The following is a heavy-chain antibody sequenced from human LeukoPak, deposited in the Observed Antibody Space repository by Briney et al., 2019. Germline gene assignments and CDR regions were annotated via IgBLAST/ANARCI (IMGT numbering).Heavy chain of an antibody. CDR2: IYYSGST. CDR3: AREWGAMYCYDSSGYYGDAFDI. CDR1: GGSISSHY. Sequence: SSETLSLTCTVSGGSISSHYWSWIRQPPGKGLEWIGYIYYSGSTNYNPSLKSRVTISVDTSKNQFSLKLSSVTAADTAVYYCAREWGAMYCYDSSGYYGDAFDIWGQGTMVTVSS. J-gene: IGHJ3*02. D-gene: IGHD3-22*01. V-gene: IGHV4-59*11.